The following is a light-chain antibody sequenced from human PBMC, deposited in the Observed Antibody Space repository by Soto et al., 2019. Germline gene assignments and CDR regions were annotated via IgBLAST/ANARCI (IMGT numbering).Light chain of an antibody. CDR2: DGS. Sequence: DIQMTQSPSTLCAFVGDRVTITCRASQRISSWLAWYQQKPGKAPKFLIYDGSTLESGVPARFSGSGSGTVFTLTISSLQPDDFGTYFCQQYDSYPWTFGQGTKVEIK. CDR3: QQYDSYPWT. CDR1: QRISSW. V-gene: IGKV1-5*01. J-gene: IGKJ1*01.